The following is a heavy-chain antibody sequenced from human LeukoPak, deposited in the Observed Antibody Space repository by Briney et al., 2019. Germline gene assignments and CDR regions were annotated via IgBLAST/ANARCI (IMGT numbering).Heavy chain of an antibody. CDR3: ARDRPATVPY. CDR1: GGSISSNY. Sequence: SETLSLTCTVSGGSISSNYWSWIRQPPGKGLEWIGYIYYSGSSNYNPSLKSRVTISVDTSKNQFSLKVSSVTAADTAVYYCARDRPATVPYWGQGTLVTVSS. D-gene: IGHD6-6*01. V-gene: IGHV4-59*12. CDR2: IYYSGSS. J-gene: IGHJ4*02.